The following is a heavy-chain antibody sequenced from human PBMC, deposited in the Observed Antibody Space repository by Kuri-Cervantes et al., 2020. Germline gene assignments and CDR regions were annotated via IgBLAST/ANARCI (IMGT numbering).Heavy chain of an antibody. J-gene: IGHJ3*02. CDR3: ARDRKRGEAFDI. Sequence: SETLSLTCTVSGGSISSGGYYWSWIRQHPGKGLEWIGYIYYSGSTYYNPSLKSRVTISVDTSKNQFSLKLSSMTAADTAVYYCARDRKRGEAFDIWGQGTMVTVSS. V-gene: IGHV4-31*03. CDR2: IYYSGST. D-gene: IGHD3-16*01. CDR1: GGSISSGGYY.